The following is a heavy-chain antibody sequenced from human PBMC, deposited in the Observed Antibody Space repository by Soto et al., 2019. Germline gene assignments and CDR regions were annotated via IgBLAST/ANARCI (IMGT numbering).Heavy chain of an antibody. CDR3: AREYYSGGSCYSTLDY. V-gene: IGHV3-23*01. CDR2: ISGSGGST. D-gene: IGHD2-15*01. CDR1: GFTFSSYA. J-gene: IGHJ4*02. Sequence: EVQLLESGGGLVQPGGSLRLSCAASGFTFSSYAMSWVRQAPGKGLEWVSAISGSGGSTYYADSVKGRFTISRDNSKNTLYLQMNSLRAEDTAVYYCAREYYSGGSCYSTLDYWGQGTLVTVSS.